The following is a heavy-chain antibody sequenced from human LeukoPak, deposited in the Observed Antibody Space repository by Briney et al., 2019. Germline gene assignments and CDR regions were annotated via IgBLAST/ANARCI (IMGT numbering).Heavy chain of an antibody. CDR2: SRNKAKSYTT. V-gene: IGHV3-72*01. D-gene: IGHD6-19*01. CDR3: VRVGSVAGSDYLDY. CDR1: GFTFSDHF. J-gene: IGHJ4*02. Sequence: GGSLRLSCVVSGFTFSDHFLDWVRQAPGKGLEWVGRSRNKAKSYTTEYAASVRGRFTISRDDSKNSLYLQMNSLKTEDTAVYYCVRVGSVAGSDYLDYWGQGTLVTVSS.